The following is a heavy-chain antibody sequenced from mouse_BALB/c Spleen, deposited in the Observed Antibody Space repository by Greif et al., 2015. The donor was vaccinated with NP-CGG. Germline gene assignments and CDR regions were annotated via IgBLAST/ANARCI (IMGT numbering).Heavy chain of an antibody. CDR3: ARSTTVVDWFAY. CDR1: GYAFSSYW. V-gene: IGHV1-80*01. J-gene: IGHJ3*01. CDR2: IYPGDGDT. D-gene: IGHD1-1*01. Sequence: VQLQQSGAELVRPGSSVKISCKASGYAFSSYWMNWVKQRPGQGLEWIGQIYPGDGDTNYNGKFKGKATLTADKSSSTAYMQLSSLTSEDSAVYFCARSTTVVDWFAYWGQGTLVTVSA.